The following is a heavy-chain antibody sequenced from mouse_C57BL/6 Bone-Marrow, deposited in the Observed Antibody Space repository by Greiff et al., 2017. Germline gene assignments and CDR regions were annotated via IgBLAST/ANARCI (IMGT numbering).Heavy chain of an antibody. D-gene: IGHD1-1*01. CDR2: ISSGGSYT. V-gene: IGHV5-6*02. CDR1: GFTFSSYG. Sequence: EVKLVESGGDLVKPGGSLKLSCAASGFTFSSYGMSWVRQTPDKRLEWVATISSGGSYTYYPDSVKGRFTISRDNAKNTLYLRMSSLKSEDTAMYYCARQDLLLRWRLAYWGQGTLVTVSA. J-gene: IGHJ3*01. CDR3: ARQDLLLRWRLAY.